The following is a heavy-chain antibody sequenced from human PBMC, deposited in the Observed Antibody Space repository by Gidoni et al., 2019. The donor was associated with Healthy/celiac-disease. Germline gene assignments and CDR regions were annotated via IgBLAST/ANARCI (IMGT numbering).Heavy chain of an antibody. CDR2: ISSSSSYI. V-gene: IGHV3-21*01. Sequence: EVQLVESGGGLVKPGGSLRLSCAASGFTFSSYSMNWVRQAPGKGLEWVSSISSSSSYIYYADSVKGRFTISRDNAKNTLYLQMNSLRAEDTAVYYCARAPEVVAATPIDYWGQGTLVTVSS. CDR1: GFTFSSYS. J-gene: IGHJ4*02. CDR3: ARAPEVVAATPIDY. D-gene: IGHD2-15*01.